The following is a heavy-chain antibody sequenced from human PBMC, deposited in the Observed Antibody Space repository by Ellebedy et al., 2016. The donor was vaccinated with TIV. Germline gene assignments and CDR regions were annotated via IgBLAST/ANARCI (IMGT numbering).Heavy chain of an antibody. CDR1: GFTFSSYA. V-gene: IGHV3-23*01. CDR3: AKLQGFLEWLLGWHYYYGMDV. CDR2: ISGSGGST. J-gene: IGHJ6*02. Sequence: GGSLRLXXAASGFTFSSYAMSWVRQAPGKGLEWVSAISGSGGSTYYADSVKGRFTISRDNSKNTLYLQMNSLRAEDTAVYYCAKLQGFLEWLLGWHYYYGMDVWGQGTTVTVSS. D-gene: IGHD3-3*01.